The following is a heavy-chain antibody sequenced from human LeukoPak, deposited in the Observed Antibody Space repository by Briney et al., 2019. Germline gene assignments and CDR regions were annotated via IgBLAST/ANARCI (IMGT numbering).Heavy chain of an antibody. CDR2: INPSGDPT. J-gene: IGHJ4*02. Sequence: ASVKVSCKASGYTFTSYYMHWVRQAPGQGLEWVGIINPSGDPTTYAQKFQGRVTMTSDMSTSTVYMEVRSLRSDDTAVYYCAREVGRGFDYWGQGTLVTVSP. CDR3: AREVGRGFDY. D-gene: IGHD1-26*01. V-gene: IGHV1-46*01. CDR1: GYTFTSYY.